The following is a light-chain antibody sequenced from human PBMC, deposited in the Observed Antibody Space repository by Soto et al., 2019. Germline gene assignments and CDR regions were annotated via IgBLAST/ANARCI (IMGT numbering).Light chain of an antibody. J-gene: IGKJ4*01. Sequence: DIVMTQSPATLSVSPGERATLSCRASQSVSGDLAWFQQKPGQAPMLLIYGASTRATGIPARFSGSESGTEFTLTISSLQSEDFAVYFCQQYNNWPLTFGGGTKVEMK. CDR1: QSVSGD. CDR2: GAS. V-gene: IGKV3-15*01. CDR3: QQYNNWPLT.